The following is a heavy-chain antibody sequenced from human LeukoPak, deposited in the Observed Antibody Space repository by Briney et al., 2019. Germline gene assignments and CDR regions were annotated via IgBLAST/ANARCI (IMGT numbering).Heavy chain of an antibody. D-gene: IGHD2-2*01. CDR3: ARVAASIVVVPAAVFDP. Sequence: ASVKLSCKASGYTFTIYGISWVPHAPRQGPEWMVWISAYNSNTNYAQKLQVRVTMTTDTSTSKAYMQLRSLRSDDTVVYYCARVAASIVVVPAAVFDPRGQGSLLAVSS. CDR2: ISAYNSNT. J-gene: IGHJ5*02. CDR1: GYTFTIYG. V-gene: IGHV1-18*01.